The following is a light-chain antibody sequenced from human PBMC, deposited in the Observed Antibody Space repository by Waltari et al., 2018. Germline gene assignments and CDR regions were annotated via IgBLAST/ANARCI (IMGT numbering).Light chain of an antibody. Sequence: EIVMTQSPAILSVSPGERATVSCRASQSISSHLAWYQQKPGQAPRLLIFGASTRATGIPARFSGSGSGTEFTLTISGLQSEDCVVYYCQQYNSWPPLTFAGGTKVEIK. CDR1: QSISSH. J-gene: IGKJ4*01. CDR2: GAS. V-gene: IGKV3D-15*01. CDR3: QQYNSWPPLT.